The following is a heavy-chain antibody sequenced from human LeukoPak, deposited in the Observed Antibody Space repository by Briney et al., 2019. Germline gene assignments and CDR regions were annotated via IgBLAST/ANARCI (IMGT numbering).Heavy chain of an antibody. Sequence: QPGGSLRLSCAASGFTFSTYWMHWVRQAPGKGLVWVSRINSDGSTRNYADSVKGRFSISRDNAKNTLYLQMNSLSAEDTAVYYCVRNEYGGGDNWGQGTLVTVPS. CDR1: GFTFSTYW. CDR2: INSDGSTR. J-gene: IGHJ4*02. CDR3: VRNEYGGGDN. V-gene: IGHV3-74*01. D-gene: IGHD4-23*01.